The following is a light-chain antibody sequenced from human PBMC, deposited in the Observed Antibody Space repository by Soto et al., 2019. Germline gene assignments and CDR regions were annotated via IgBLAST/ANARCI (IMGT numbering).Light chain of an antibody. V-gene: IGKV1-5*03. CDR3: QQYKSYPLT. J-gene: IGKJ4*01. CDR1: QSINSW. Sequence: DIQITQSPSPLSASVGDRVTITCRASQSINSWLAWYQQKPGKAPNLLIYKTSTLESGVPSRFSGSGSGTEFTLTISSVQPDDFATYYCQQYKSYPLTFGGGPKVDIK. CDR2: KTS.